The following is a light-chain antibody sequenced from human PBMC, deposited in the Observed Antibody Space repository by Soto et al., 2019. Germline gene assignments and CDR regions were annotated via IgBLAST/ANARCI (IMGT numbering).Light chain of an antibody. J-gene: IGKJ2*01. V-gene: IGKV1-27*01. Sequence: DIQMTKSPSSLSASVGDRVTITCRASQGSSNYLGWYKQKPGKVPKLLIYAASTLHSGVPSRFSGSGSGTDFNLPIRSLQPEDVSTYYCEKYNSAHHTFGQGTKLEIK. CDR1: QGSSNY. CDR3: EKYNSAHHT. CDR2: AAS.